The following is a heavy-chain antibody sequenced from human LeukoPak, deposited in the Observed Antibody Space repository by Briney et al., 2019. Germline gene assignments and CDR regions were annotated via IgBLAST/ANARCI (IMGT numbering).Heavy chain of an antibody. CDR3: ARGPSGYCSSTSCAATPAYGMDV. J-gene: IGHJ6*02. V-gene: IGHV4-34*01. CDR2: INHSGST. Sequence: PETLSLTCAVYGGSFSGYYWSWIRQPPGKGLEWIGEINHSGSTNYNPSLKSRVTISVDTSKNQFSLKLSSVTAADTAVYYCARGPSGYCSSTSCAATPAYGMDVWGQGTTVTVSS. CDR1: GGSFSGYY. D-gene: IGHD2-2*01.